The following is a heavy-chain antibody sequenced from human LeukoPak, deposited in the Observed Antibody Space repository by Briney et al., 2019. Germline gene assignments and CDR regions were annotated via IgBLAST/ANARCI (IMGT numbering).Heavy chain of an antibody. V-gene: IGHV3-21*01. D-gene: IGHD3-3*02. CDR3: ASHFWNYYRIDY. Sequence: GGSLRLSCAASGFSFSTYTMNWARQAPGKGLEWVSSISGSGSYINYSDSVKGRFTISRDNAKNSLSLQMNSLRAEDTAIYYCASHFWNYYRIDYWGQGILVTVSS. CDR2: ISGSGSYI. CDR1: GFSFSTYT. J-gene: IGHJ4*02.